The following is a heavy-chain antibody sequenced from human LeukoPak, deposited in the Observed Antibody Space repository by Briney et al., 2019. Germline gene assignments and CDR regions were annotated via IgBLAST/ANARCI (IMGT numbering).Heavy chain of an antibody. CDR1: GSTLTELS. V-gene: IGHV1-24*01. CDR3: ATEEAGSFPAFDC. D-gene: IGHD1-26*01. J-gene: IGHJ4*02. CDR2: LDPEDGEI. Sequence: ASVKVSCKVSGSTLTELSIHWVRQAPGKGLEWMAGLDPEDGEILYAQRFQGRVTMTEDTSTDTAYMDLSSLTSDDTAVYYCATEEAGSFPAFDCWGQGTRVTVSS.